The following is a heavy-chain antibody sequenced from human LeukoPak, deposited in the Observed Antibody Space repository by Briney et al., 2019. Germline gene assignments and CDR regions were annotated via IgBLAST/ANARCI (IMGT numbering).Heavy chain of an antibody. V-gene: IGHV1-2*02. CDR2: INPNSGGT. Sequence: GASVKVSCKASGYTFTGYYMHWVRQAPGQGLEWMGWINPNSGGTNYAQKFQGRVTMTRDTSISTAYMELSRLRSDDTAVYYCASSTDIVVVVAATGAFDIWGQGTMVTVSS. CDR3: ASSTDIVVVVAATGAFDI. D-gene: IGHD2-15*01. J-gene: IGHJ3*02. CDR1: GYTFTGYY.